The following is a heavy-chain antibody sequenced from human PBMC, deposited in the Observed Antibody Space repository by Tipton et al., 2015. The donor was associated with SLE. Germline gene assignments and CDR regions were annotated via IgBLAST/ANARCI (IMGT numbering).Heavy chain of an antibody. D-gene: IGHD6-19*01. CDR2: ITSTSSYT. CDR1: GFTFRSYW. CDR3: ARDQYSSGRWDY. V-gene: IGHV3-21*01. J-gene: IGHJ4*02. Sequence: GSLRLSCAASGFTFRSYWMHWIRQAPGKGLEWVSSITSTSSYTYYTDSVKGRFTISRDNAENSLFLQMNSLRAEDTAVYYCARDQYSSGRWDYWGQGALVTVSS.